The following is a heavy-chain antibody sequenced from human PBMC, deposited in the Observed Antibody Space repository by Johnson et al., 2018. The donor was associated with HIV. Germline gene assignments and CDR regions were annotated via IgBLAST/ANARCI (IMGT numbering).Heavy chain of an antibody. J-gene: IGHJ3*02. Sequence: VQLVESGGGLVKPGGSLRLSCAASGFTFSSYDMHWVRQATGKGLEWVSVIYSAGTTYYADSVKGRFTIFRDNSKNTLYLQMTSLRAEDTAVYYCARAPPYGDYGDTFDIWGQGTMVSVSS. CDR3: ARAPPYGDYGDTFDI. V-gene: IGHV3-66*01. CDR1: GFTFSSYD. CDR2: IYSAGTT. D-gene: IGHD4-17*01.